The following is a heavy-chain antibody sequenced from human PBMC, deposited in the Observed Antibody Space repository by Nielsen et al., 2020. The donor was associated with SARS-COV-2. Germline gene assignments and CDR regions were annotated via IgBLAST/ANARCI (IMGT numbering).Heavy chain of an antibody. V-gene: IGHV3-30*03. D-gene: IGHD3-22*01. CDR1: GFTFSNYG. J-gene: IGHJ4*02. CDR2: ISFDANNK. CDR3: ARDGDYYDSSGFDY. Sequence: GGSLRLSCEASGFTFSNYGMHWVRQAPGQGLEWVAFISFDANNKYYGDSVKGRFIISRDNAKNSLYLQMNSLRAEDTAVYYCARDGDYYDSSGFDYWGQGTLVTVSS.